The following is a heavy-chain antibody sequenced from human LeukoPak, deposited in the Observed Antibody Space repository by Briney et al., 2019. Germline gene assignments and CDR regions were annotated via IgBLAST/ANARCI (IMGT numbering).Heavy chain of an antibody. CDR2: ISSSGSPI. CDR3: ARDVGYTNYVYYYYYMDV. D-gene: IGHD4-11*01. Sequence: PGGSLRLSCAASGFTFTSYGMSWVRQAPGKRLEWVSYISSSGSPIYYTDSVRGRFTISRDDAKDSLYLQMNSLRAEDTAVYYCARDVGYTNYVYYYYYMDVWGKGTAVTVFS. J-gene: IGHJ6*03. V-gene: IGHV3-48*01. CDR1: GFTFTSYG.